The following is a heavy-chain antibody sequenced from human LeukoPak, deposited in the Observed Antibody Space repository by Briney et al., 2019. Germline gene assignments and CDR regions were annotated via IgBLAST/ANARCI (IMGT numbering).Heavy chain of an antibody. Sequence: GGSLRLSCAASGFTFSNYWMHWVRQAPGKGLVWVSRINSDGSSTTYADSVKGRFTISRDNAKNSLYLQMNSLRAEDTAVYYCARDPYSNYVTGGWFDPWGQGTLVTVSS. V-gene: IGHV3-74*03. D-gene: IGHD4-11*01. J-gene: IGHJ5*02. CDR1: GFTFSNYW. CDR2: INSDGSST. CDR3: ARDPYSNYVTGGWFDP.